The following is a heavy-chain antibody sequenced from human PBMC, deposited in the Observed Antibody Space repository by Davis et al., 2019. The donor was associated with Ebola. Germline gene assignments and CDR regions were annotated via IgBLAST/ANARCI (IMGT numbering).Heavy chain of an antibody. D-gene: IGHD3-22*01. CDR1: GGSISSYY. CDR3: ARHESYYDSSGYFDY. CDR2: IHYSGST. Sequence: PSETLSLTCTVSGGSISSYYWSWIRQPPGKGLEWIGYIHYSGSTNYNPSLKSRVTISVDMSKNQFSLKLSSVAAADTAVYYCARHESYYDSSGYFDYWGQGALVTVSS. V-gene: IGHV4-59*08. J-gene: IGHJ4*02.